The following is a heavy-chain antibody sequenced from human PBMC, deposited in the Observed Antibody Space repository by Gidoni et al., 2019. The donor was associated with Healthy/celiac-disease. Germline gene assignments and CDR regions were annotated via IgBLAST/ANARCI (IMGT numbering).Heavy chain of an antibody. V-gene: IGHV1-3*01. Sequence: QVQLVQSGAEVKKPGASVKVSCKASGYTFPSYAMHWVRQAPGQRLEWIGWINAGNGNTKYSQKFQGRVTITRDTSASTAYMELSSLRSEDTAVYYCARDNSPNDYADYYYYYGMDVWGQGTTVTVSS. D-gene: IGHD4-17*01. J-gene: IGHJ6*02. CDR2: INAGNGNT. CDR1: GYTFPSYA. CDR3: ARDNSPNDYADYYYYYGMDV.